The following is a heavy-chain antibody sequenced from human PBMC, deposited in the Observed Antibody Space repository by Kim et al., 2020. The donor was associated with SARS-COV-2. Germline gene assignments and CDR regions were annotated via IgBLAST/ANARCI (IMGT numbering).Heavy chain of an antibody. Sequence: SVKVSCKASGGTFSSYAISWVRQAPGQGLEWMGGIIPIFGTANYAQKFQGRVTITADESTSTAYMELSSLRSEDTAVYYCARVRNDPIAVAGSYYFDYWGQGTLVTVSS. J-gene: IGHJ4*02. V-gene: IGHV1-69*13. CDR3: ARVRNDPIAVAGSYYFDY. CDR2: IIPIFGTA. CDR1: GGTFSSYA. D-gene: IGHD6-19*01.